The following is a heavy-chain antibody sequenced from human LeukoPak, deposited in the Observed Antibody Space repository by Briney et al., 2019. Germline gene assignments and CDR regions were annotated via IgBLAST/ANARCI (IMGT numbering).Heavy chain of an antibody. CDR2: INPNSGDT. CDR3: ARVVRRQFSFFDY. J-gene: IGHJ4*02. CDR1: GYTFIDYY. D-gene: IGHD5-24*01. V-gene: IGHV1-2*02. Sequence: ASVKVSCKASGYTFIDYYIHWVRQAPGQGLEWMGWINPNSGDTKYAQKFQGRVTMTRDTSISTVCMELSRLRSDDTAMYYCARVVRRQFSFFDYWGQGTLVTVSS.